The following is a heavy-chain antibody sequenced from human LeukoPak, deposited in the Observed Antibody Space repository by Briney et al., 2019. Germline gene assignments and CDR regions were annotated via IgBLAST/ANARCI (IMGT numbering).Heavy chain of an antibody. D-gene: IGHD6-13*01. CDR1: GGSISSHY. CDR3: ARVRGRWAFDAFDI. J-gene: IGHJ3*02. CDR2: IYYSGST. Sequence: SETLSLTCTVSGGSISSHYWSWIRQPPGKGLEWIGYIYYSGSTNYNPSLKSRVTISVDTSKNQFSLKLSSVTAADTAVYYCARVRGRWAFDAFDIWGQGTMVTVSS. V-gene: IGHV4-59*11.